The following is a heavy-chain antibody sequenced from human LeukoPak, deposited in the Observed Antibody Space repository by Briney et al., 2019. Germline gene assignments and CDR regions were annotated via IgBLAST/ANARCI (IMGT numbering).Heavy chain of an antibody. D-gene: IGHD3-10*01. Sequence: ASVKVSCKASGYTFTSYSLNWVRQAPGQGLKWMGWINTYNGNTNYAQKLQGRVTMTTDTSTSTVYMELRSLRSDDTAVYYCARSLPYYGSGSYFDYWGQGTLVTVSS. V-gene: IGHV1-18*01. CDR3: ARSLPYYGSGSYFDY. CDR2: INTYNGNT. CDR1: GYTFTSYS. J-gene: IGHJ4*02.